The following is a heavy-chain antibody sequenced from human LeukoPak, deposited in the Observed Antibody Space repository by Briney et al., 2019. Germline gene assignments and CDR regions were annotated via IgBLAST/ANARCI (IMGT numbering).Heavy chain of an antibody. CDR1: GFPFRTHS. CDR3: VRDGNDGLNDWEY. D-gene: IGHD1-1*01. J-gene: IGHJ1*01. Sequence: PGGSLRLSCAASGFPFRTHSMTWARQAPGKGLEWVANTNKDGSEKWYVDSVKGRFTISRDNAKNSLYLQMNSLKAGDTALYYCVRDGNDGLNDWEYWGQGALVTVSS. CDR2: TNKDGSEK. V-gene: IGHV3-7*03.